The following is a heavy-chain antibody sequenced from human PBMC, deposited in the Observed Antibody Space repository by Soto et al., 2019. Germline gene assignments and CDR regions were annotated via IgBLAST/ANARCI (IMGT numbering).Heavy chain of an antibody. Sequence: PSETLSLTCTVSGGSISSGGYYWSWIRQHPGKGLEWIGYIYYSGSTYYNPSLKSRVTISVDTSKNQFSLKLSSVTAADTAVYYCARVFFYGDYRWFDPWGQGTLVTVSS. CDR1: GGSISSGGYY. CDR2: IYYSGST. J-gene: IGHJ5*02. CDR3: ARVFFYGDYRWFDP. D-gene: IGHD4-17*01. V-gene: IGHV4-31*03.